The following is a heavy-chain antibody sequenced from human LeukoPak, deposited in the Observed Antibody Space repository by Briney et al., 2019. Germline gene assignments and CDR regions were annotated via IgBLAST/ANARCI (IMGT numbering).Heavy chain of an antibody. V-gene: IGHV3-15*01. CDR2: IKSKTDGGTT. D-gene: IGHD3-10*01. CDR3: TTGITMVRGVIHLIDY. Sequence: KPGGSLILSCAASGFTFSNAWMSWVRQAPGKGLEWVGRIKSKTDGGTTDYAAPVKGRFTISRDDSKNTLYLQMNSLKTEDTAVYYCTTGITMVRGVIHLIDYWGQGTLVTVSS. J-gene: IGHJ4*02. CDR1: GFTFSNAW.